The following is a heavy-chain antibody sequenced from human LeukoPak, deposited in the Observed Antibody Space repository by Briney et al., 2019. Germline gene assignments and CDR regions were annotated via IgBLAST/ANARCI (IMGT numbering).Heavy chain of an antibody. D-gene: IGHD2-2*01. CDR3: ARDYCSSTSCLFDY. Sequence: ASVKVSCKASGYTFTGYHMHWVRLAPGQGLEWMGRITPNSGDTNYAQKFQGRVTMTRDTSISTAYMELSRLRSDDTAVYCCARDYCSSTSCLFDYWGQGTLVTVSS. CDR2: ITPNSGDT. CDR1: GYTFTGYH. J-gene: IGHJ4*02. V-gene: IGHV1-2*06.